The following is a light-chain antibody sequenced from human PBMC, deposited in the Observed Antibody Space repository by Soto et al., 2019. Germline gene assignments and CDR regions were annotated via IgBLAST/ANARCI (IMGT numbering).Light chain of an antibody. CDR3: SSYAGSNNVV. CDR1: SRDVGSYDY. CDR2: EVT. J-gene: IGLJ3*02. Sequence: QSVLTQPPSASGSHGQSVTISCTGTSRDVGSYDYVSWYQQHPGKAPKLLIYEVTKRPSGVPDRFSGSKAGNTASLTVSGLPAEDEADYFCSSYAGSNNVVFGGGTKLTVL. V-gene: IGLV2-8*01.